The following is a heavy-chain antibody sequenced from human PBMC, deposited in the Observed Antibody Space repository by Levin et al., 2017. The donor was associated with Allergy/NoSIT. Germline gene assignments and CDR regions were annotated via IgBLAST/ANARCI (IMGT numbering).Heavy chain of an antibody. CDR3: ARGPLGGASIYWFDP. V-gene: IGHV3-21*01. Sequence: GESLKISCAASGFTFSSYSMNWVRQAPGKGLEWVSSISSSSSYIYYADSVKGRFTISRDNAKNSLYLQMNSLRAEDTAVYYCARGPLGGASIYWFDPWGQGTLVTVSS. CDR1: GFTFSSYS. D-gene: IGHD1-26*01. J-gene: IGHJ5*02. CDR2: ISSSSSYI.